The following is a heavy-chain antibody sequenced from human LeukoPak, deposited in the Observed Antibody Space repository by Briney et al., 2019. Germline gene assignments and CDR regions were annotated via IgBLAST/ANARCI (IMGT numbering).Heavy chain of an antibody. V-gene: IGHV4-39*01. CDR3: AGERAYCGGDCHPDY. CDR2: IYYSGST. Sequence: PSETLSLTCTVSGGSISSSSYYWGWIRRPPGKGLEWIGSIYYSGSTYYNPSLKSRVTISVDTSKNQFSLKLSSVTAADTAVYYCAGERAYCGGDCHPDYWGQGTLVTVSS. D-gene: IGHD2-21*02. CDR1: GGSISSSSYY. J-gene: IGHJ4*02.